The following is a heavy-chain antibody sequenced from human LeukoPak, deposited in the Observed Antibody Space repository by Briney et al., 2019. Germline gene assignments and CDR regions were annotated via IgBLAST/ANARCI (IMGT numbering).Heavy chain of an antibody. CDR3: ARGSSSLDI. D-gene: IGHD6-13*01. V-gene: IGHV4-38-2*02. CDR1: GYSISSGYY. Sequence: SETLSLTCTVSGYSISSGYYWGWIRQPPGKGLEWIGSIYHSGSTYYNPSLKSRVTISVDTSKNQFSLKLSSVTAADTAVCYCARGSSSLDIWGQGTMVTVSS. J-gene: IGHJ3*02. CDR2: IYHSGST.